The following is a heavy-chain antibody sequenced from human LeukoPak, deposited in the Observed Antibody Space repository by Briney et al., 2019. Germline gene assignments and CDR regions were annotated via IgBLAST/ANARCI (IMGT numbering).Heavy chain of an antibody. CDR2: FSHTGSP. V-gene: IGHV4-34*01. J-gene: IGHJ4*02. D-gene: IGHD3-3*01. Sequence: SETLSLTCAISGASFSGYSWTWIRQPPGKGLEWIGEFSHTGSPIYNPSLKSRVNISIDTSKNQFSLRLTSVTAADTAVYYCAGAWEWLFGIFDYWGQGTLVTVSS. CDR3: AGAWEWLFGIFDY. CDR1: GASFSGYS.